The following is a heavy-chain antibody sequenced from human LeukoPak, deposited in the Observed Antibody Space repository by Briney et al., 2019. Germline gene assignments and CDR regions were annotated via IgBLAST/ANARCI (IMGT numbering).Heavy chain of an antibody. J-gene: IGHJ6*03. D-gene: IGHD1-14*01. CDR3: ARDPGPPSKPITYYYYYMDV. V-gene: IGHV1-69*05. CDR2: IIPIFGTA. CDR1: GGTFSSYA. Sequence: SVKVSCKASGGTFSSYAISWVRQAPGQGLEWMGGIIPIFGTANYAQKFQGRVTITTDESTSTAYMELSSLRSEDTAVYYCARDPGPPSKPITYYYYYMDVRGKGTTVTVSS.